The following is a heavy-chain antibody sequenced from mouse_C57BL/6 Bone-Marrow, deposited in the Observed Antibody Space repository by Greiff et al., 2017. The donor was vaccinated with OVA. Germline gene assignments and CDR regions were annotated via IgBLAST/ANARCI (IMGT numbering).Heavy chain of an antibody. CDR3: ARKLWLRRFAY. CDR1: GYTFTSYW. Sequence: VQLQQPGAELVKPGASVKLSCKASGYTFTSYWMHWVKQRPGQGLEWIGMIHPNSGSTNYNEKFKSKATLTVDKSSSTAYMQLSSLTSEDSAVYYCARKLWLRRFAYWGQGTLVTVSA. V-gene: IGHV1-64*01. CDR2: IHPNSGST. J-gene: IGHJ3*01. D-gene: IGHD2-2*01.